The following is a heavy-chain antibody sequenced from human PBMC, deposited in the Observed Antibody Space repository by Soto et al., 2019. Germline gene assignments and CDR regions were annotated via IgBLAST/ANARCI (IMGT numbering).Heavy chain of an antibody. CDR3: TTGVAFFGGSQNTDR. J-gene: IGHJ5*02. CDR1: GFTFSNAW. Sequence: EVQLVESGGGLVNPGGSLKLSCAASGFTFSNAWMNWVSQAPGKGLEWVVRIKTKTDGGETDYAVPVRGRFTISRDDSHNTLYLQMNSLRIDDTSVYYCTTGVAFFGGSQNTDRWGQGTLVTVSS. V-gene: IGHV3-15*07. D-gene: IGHD3-3*01. CDR2: IKTKTDGGET.